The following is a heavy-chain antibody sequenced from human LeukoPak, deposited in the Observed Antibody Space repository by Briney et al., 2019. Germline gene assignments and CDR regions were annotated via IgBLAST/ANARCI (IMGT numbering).Heavy chain of an antibody. CDR3: ARLREAAFDI. V-gene: IGHV3-13*04. J-gene: IGHJ3*02. CDR1: GFTFSSYD. Sequence: GGSLRLSCAASGFTFSSYDFHWVRQPTGKGLEWVSAIGTAGDTYYPGSVKGRFTMSRENAENSLHLQMNSLRAGDTAVYYCARLREAAFDIWGQGTMVTVSS. D-gene: IGHD1-26*01. CDR2: IGTAGDT.